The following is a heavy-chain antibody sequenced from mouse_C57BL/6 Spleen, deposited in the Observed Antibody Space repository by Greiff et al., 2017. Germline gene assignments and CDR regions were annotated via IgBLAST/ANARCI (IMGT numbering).Heavy chain of an antibody. Sequence: QVQLQQSGAELVKPGASVKISCKASGYAFSSYWMNWVKQRPGKGLEWIGQIYPGDGDTNYNGKFKGKATLTADKSSSTAYMQLSSLTSEDSAVYFCAREVVATDAMDYWGQGTSVTVSS. V-gene: IGHV1-80*01. CDR2: IYPGDGDT. D-gene: IGHD1-1*01. CDR3: AREVVATDAMDY. CDR1: GYAFSSYW. J-gene: IGHJ4*01.